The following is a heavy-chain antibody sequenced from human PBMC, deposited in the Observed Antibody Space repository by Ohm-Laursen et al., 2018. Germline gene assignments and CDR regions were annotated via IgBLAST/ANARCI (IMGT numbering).Heavy chain of an antibody. J-gene: IGHJ4*02. CDR2: ISGSGGST. CDR1: GFTFSNYV. Sequence: SLRLSCAASGFTFSNYVMNWVRQAPGKGLEWVSAISGSGGSTYYADSVKGRFTISRDNSKNTLYLQMNSLRAEDTAVYYCAKVRDSSGYSPFDYWGQGTLVTVSS. CDR3: AKVRDSSGYSPFDY. D-gene: IGHD3-22*01. V-gene: IGHV3-23*01.